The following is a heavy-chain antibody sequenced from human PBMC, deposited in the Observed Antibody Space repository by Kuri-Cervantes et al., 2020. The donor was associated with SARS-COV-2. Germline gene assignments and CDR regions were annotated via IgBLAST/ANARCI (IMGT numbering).Heavy chain of an antibody. V-gene: IGHV3-30*03. Sequence: GGSLRLSCSASGFNFSRSDMHWVRQAPGKGLEWAAVISYDGKKKRCMASGKGRFTISRDNSQNTLYLQMQSLRSEDTGMYYCATDRDGFHDFWGQGTLVTVSS. CDR2: ISYDGKKK. CDR3: ATDRDGFHDF. D-gene: IGHD3-10*01. J-gene: IGHJ4*02. CDR1: GFNFSRSD.